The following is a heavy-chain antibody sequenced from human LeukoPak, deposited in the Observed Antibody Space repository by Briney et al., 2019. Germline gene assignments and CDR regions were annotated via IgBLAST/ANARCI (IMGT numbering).Heavy chain of an antibody. CDR1: GGSMNSGNYY. CDR3: ASSAATYYSYFYYYMGV. V-gene: IGHV4-31*03. D-gene: IGHD6-25*01. Sequence: PSQTLSLTCRVSGGSMNSGNYYWSWIRQHPGRGLEWIGYIYSSGTTYYTPSLKSRVTISVDTSKNQFSLILSSVTAADTAVYYCASSAATYYSYFYYYMGVWGNGTTVTVSS. J-gene: IGHJ6*03. CDR2: IYSSGTT.